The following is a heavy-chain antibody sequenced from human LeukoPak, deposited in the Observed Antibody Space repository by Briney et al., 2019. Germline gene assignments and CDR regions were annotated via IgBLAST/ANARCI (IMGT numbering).Heavy chain of an antibody. Sequence: GGSLRLSCAASGFTFSSYAMSWVRQAPGKGLEWVSVISGSGDYIRYADSAKGRFSISRDNAKNTVYLQMNSLRAEDTAVYYFAKDEYSSSSYGMDVWGQGTVVTVSS. D-gene: IGHD6-6*01. V-gene: IGHV3-23*01. CDR1: GFTFSSYA. J-gene: IGHJ6*02. CDR2: ISGSGDYI. CDR3: AKDEYSSSSYGMDV.